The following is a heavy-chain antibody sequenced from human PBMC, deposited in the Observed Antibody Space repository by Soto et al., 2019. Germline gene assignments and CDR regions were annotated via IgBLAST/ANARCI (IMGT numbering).Heavy chain of an antibody. CDR3: AGYDSSGYYGGGAFDI. Sequence: SETLSLTCTVSGGSISSGDYYWSWIRQHPGKGLEWIGYIYYSGSTYYNPSLKSRVTISVDTSKNQFSLKLSSVTAADTAVYYCAGYDSSGYYGGGAFDIWGQGTMVTVSS. D-gene: IGHD3-22*01. J-gene: IGHJ3*02. V-gene: IGHV4-30-4*01. CDR2: IYYSGST. CDR1: GGSISSGDYY.